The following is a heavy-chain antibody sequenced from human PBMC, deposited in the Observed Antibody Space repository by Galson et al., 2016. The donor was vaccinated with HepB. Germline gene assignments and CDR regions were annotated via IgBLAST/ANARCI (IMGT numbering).Heavy chain of an antibody. D-gene: IGHD5-18*01. V-gene: IGHV3-23*01. Sequence: SLRLSCAASGFTFSSYAMSWVRQAPGKGLEWVSAISGSGGSTYYADSVKGRFTISRDNSKNTLYLQMNSLRAEDTAVHYCAKELYSYGPQAHFDYWGQGPRSPSPQ. CDR1: GFTFSSYA. CDR2: ISGSGGST. CDR3: AKELYSYGPQAHFDY. J-gene: IGHJ4*02.